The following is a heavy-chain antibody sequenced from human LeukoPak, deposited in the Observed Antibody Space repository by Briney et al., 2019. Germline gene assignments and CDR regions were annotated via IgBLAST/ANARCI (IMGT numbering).Heavy chain of an antibody. J-gene: IGHJ3*02. D-gene: IGHD6-6*01. CDR1: GYTFTSYG. CDR3: ARGVLGQLAHSDAFDI. CDR2: ISAYNGNT. V-gene: IGHV1-18*01. Sequence: ASVKVSCKASGYTFTSYGISWVRQAPGQGLEWMGWISAYNGNTNYAQKLQGRVTMTTDTSTSTAYMELSSLRSEDTAVYYCARGVLGQLAHSDAFDIWGQGTLVTVS.